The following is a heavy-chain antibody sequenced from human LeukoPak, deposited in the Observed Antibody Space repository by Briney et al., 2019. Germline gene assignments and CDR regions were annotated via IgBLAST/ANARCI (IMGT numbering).Heavy chain of an antibody. J-gene: IGHJ4*02. D-gene: IGHD2-15*01. CDR3: ARHPFATPFDY. Sequence: SETLSLACTVSGGSISDNYWSWIRQPPGKGLEWIGYAYYSGHTNYNSSLKSRVTMSLDTSKSQFSLRLSSVTAADTAVYFCARHPFATPFDYWGPGTLVTVSS. CDR2: AYYSGHT. V-gene: IGHV4-59*08. CDR1: GGSISDNY.